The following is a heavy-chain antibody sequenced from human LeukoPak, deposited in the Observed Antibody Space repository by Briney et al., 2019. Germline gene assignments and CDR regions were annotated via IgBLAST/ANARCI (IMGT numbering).Heavy chain of an antibody. V-gene: IGHV3-73*01. D-gene: IGHD2-2*01. Sequence: GGSLRLSCVASGFTFSGSAMHWVRQASGKGLEWVGRIRSKANSYATAYAASVKGRFTISRDDSKNTAYLQMNSLKTEDTAVYYCTFSTRDIVVVPAASGRPQVDYWGQGTLVTVSS. CDR3: TFSTRDIVVVPAASGRPQVDY. CDR2: IRSKANSYAT. CDR1: GFTFSGSA. J-gene: IGHJ4*02.